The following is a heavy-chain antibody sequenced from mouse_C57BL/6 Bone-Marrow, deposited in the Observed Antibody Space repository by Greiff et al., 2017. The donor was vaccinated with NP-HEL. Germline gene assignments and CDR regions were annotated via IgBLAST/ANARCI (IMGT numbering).Heavy chain of an antibody. CDR3: ARLSTTVVAFGY. CDR2: IDPSDSET. D-gene: IGHD1-1*01. V-gene: IGHV1-52*01. CDR1: GYTFTSYW. Sequence: VQLQQPGAELVRPGSSVKLSCKASGYTFTSYWMHWVKQRPIQGLEWIGNIDPSDSETHYNQKFKDKATLTVDKSSSTAYMQLSSLTSEDSAVYYGARLSTTVVAFGYWGQGTTLTVSS. J-gene: IGHJ2*01.